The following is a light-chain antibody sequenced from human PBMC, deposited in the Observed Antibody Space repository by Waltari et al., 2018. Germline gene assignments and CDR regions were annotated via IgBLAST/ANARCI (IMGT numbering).Light chain of an antibody. CDR2: SAN. V-gene: IGLV7-43*01. Sequence: QTVVTQEPSLTVSPGGTVTLTCASSTGAVTSGSFPTWFQQRPGQPPRSLIYSANTKHPGTPARFSGSLIGGKAALTLSGVQPEDEAEYYCLLFYGGAYVFGTGTKLTVL. CDR1: TGAVTSGSF. J-gene: IGLJ1*01. CDR3: LLFYGGAYV.